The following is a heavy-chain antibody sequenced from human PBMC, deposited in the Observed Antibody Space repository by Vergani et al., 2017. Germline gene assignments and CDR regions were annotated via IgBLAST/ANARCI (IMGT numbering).Heavy chain of an antibody. Sequence: QVQLQQWGAGLLKPSETLSLTCAVYGGSFSGYYWSWIRQPPGKGLGWIGEINHSGSPNYNPSLKSRVTISVDTSKNQFSLKLSSVTAADTAVYYCARGLPRITIFGVVIRRRDYWGQGTLVTVSS. V-gene: IGHV4-34*01. D-gene: IGHD3-3*01. J-gene: IGHJ4*02. CDR3: ARGLPRITIFGVVIRRRDY. CDR2: INHSGSP. CDR1: GGSFSGYY.